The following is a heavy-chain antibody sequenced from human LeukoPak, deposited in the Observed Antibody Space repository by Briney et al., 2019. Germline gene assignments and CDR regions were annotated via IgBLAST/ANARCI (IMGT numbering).Heavy chain of an antibody. CDR2: ISGSGGST. J-gene: IGHJ4*02. Sequence: GGSLRLSCAASGFTFSSYAMSWVRQAPGKGLEWVSAISGSGGSTYYADSVKGRFTISRDNSKNTLYLQMNSLRAEDTAVYYCAKGSLMITSGGVIVYWGQGTLVTVSS. V-gene: IGHV3-23*01. CDR1: GFTFSSYA. CDR3: AKGSLMITSGGVIVY. D-gene: IGHD3-16*02.